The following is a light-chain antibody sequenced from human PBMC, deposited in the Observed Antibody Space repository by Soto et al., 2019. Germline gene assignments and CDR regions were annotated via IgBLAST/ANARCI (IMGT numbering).Light chain of an antibody. V-gene: IGLV2-14*02. CDR2: DVS. J-gene: IGLJ2*01. Sequence: QSALTQPASVSGSPGQSITISCTGTSSDVGNYILVSWYQQHPGKAPKVILYDVSKRPSGVSNRFSGSKSGNTASLTISGLQAEDEADYYCSSYTSSSVVFGGGTKLTVL. CDR1: SSDVGNYIL. CDR3: SSYTSSSVV.